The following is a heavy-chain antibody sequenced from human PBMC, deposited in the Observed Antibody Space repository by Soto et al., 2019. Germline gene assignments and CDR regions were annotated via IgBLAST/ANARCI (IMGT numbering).Heavy chain of an antibody. Sequence: GGSLKISCKGSGYSFTSYWIGWVRQMPGKGLEWMGIIYPGDSDTRYSPSFQGQVTISADKSISTAYLKWSSLKASDTAMYYCARSPPALNFAEYYYDSSGYDYWGQGTLVTVSS. V-gene: IGHV5-51*01. D-gene: IGHD3-22*01. J-gene: IGHJ4*02. CDR2: IYPGDSDT. CDR1: GYSFTSYW. CDR3: ARSPPALNFAEYYYDSSGYDY.